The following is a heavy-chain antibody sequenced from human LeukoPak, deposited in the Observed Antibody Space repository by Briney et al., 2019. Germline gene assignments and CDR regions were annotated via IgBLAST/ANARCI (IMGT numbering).Heavy chain of an antibody. CDR1: GFTSFNFP. J-gene: IGHJ4*02. D-gene: IGHD6-19*01. V-gene: IGHV3-30*18. CDR3: AKDLRAVAGKSPIFFDY. Sequence: GGSLRLSCEASGFTSFNFPMNWVRQAPGKGLEWVAVISYDGSNKYYADSVKGRFTISRDNSKNTLYLQMNSLRAEDTAVYYCAKDLRAVAGKSPIFFDYWGQGTLVTVSS. CDR2: ISYDGSNK.